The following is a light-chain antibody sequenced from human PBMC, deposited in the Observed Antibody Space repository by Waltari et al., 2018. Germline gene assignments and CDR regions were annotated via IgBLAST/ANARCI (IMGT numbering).Light chain of an antibody. Sequence: DIQMTQSPSSVSASIGDRVTRTCRASQGISTWLAWYQQKPGRAPKVLIHSASILLTGVPSRFSGSGSGTEFTLTINSLQPEDLATYFCQQGHSFPPTFGQGTKVEFK. CDR1: QGISTW. CDR2: SAS. J-gene: IGKJ1*01. CDR3: QQGHSFPPT. V-gene: IGKV1-12*01.